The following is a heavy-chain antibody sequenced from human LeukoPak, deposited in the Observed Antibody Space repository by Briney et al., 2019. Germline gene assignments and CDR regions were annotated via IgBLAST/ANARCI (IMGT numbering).Heavy chain of an antibody. J-gene: IGHJ2*01. CDR3: AREMVSHWYFDL. D-gene: IGHD4-23*01. CDR1: GFTFSSYA. CDR2: ISYDGKNK. V-gene: IGHV3-30*04. Sequence: GGSLRLSCAASGFTFSSYAMHWARQAPGKGLGWVAVISYDGKNKNSADSVKGRFTISRDNSKNTLYLQMGSLRDEDTAVYYCAREMVSHWYFDLWGRGTLATVSS.